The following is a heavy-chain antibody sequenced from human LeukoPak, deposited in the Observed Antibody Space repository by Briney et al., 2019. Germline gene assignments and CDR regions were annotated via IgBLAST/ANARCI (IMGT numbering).Heavy chain of an antibody. CDR3: AREGRGDSVDY. CDR2: ISSSGSTI. CDR1: GFTFSSYE. V-gene: IGHV3-48*03. Sequence: GGSLRLSCAASGFTFSSYEMNWVRQAPGKGLEWVSYISSSGSTIYYADSVKGRFTISRDNAKNSLYLQMNSLGAEDTAVYYCAREGRGDSVDYWGQGTLVTVSS. J-gene: IGHJ4*02. D-gene: IGHD4-17*01.